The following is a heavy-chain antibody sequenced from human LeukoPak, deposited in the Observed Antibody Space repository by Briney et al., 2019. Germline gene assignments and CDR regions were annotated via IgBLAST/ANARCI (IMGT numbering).Heavy chain of an antibody. Sequence: SVTVSCKASGGTFSSYAIAWVRPAPGQGLEWMGRITVMSGTANYAHKFQDRVTLTTDESTRTSYMEVSSLRSEDTAVYFCATELRGYSFGYDSWGQGTLVTVSS. V-gene: IGHV1-69*05. J-gene: IGHJ5*01. CDR2: ITVMSGTA. CDR3: ATELRGYSFGYDS. D-gene: IGHD5-12*01. CDR1: GGTFSSYA.